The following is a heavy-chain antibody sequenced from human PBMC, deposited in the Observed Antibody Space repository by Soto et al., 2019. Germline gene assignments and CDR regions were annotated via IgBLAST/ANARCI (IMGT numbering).Heavy chain of an antibody. D-gene: IGHD6-19*01. Sequence: SETLSLTCAVSGGSISSSNWWSWVRQPPGKGLEWIGEIYHSGSTNYNPSLKSRVTISVDKSKNQFSLRLSSVTAADTAVYYCARGGGSGWLNYYAMDVWGQGTTVTVSS. V-gene: IGHV4-4*02. J-gene: IGHJ6*02. CDR3: ARGGGSGWLNYYAMDV. CDR1: GGSISSSNW. CDR2: IYHSGST.